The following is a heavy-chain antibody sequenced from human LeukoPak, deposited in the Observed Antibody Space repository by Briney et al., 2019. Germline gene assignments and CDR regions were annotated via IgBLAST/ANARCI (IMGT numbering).Heavy chain of an antibody. CDR2: INHSGST. V-gene: IGHV4-34*01. D-gene: IGHD6-13*01. CDR3: ARDGEQLAEANNYYYYGMDV. Sequence: KPSETLSLTCAVYGGSFSGYYWSWIRQPPGKGLEWIGEINHSGSTNYNPSLKSRVTISVDTSKNQFSLKLSSVTAADTAVYYCARDGEQLAEANNYYYYGMDVWGQGTTVTVSS. CDR1: GGSFSGYY. J-gene: IGHJ6*02.